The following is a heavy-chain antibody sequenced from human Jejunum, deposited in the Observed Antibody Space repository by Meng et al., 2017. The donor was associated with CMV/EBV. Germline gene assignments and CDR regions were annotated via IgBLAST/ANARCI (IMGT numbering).Heavy chain of an antibody. D-gene: IGHD6-19*01. CDR2: INPSGVST. CDR3: TRGGGGSGGRFDY. V-gene: IGHV1-46*03. J-gene: IGHJ4*02. Sequence: QGPVMQCGAAVKKPGASVKVSCKASGDNFTTNYIHWVRQAPGQGLEWMGKINPSGVSTSYAQKFQGRVTMTRDTSTSAVYMELSSLKSEDTAVYYCTRGGGGSGGRFDYWGQGTLVTVSS. CDR1: GDNFTTNY.